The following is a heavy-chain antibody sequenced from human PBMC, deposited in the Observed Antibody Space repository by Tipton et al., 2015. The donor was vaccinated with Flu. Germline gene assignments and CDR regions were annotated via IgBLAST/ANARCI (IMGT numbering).Heavy chain of an antibody. Sequence: GSLRLSCVASGFDFSDYWMTWVRQAPGKGLEWVANIKEDGRETYYVDSVKGRFTISRDNAKRSLFLQMNSLRAEDTAVYYCVQLKFLWGQGTLVSVSS. CDR2: IKEDGRET. D-gene: IGHD1-1*01. CDR3: VQLKFL. J-gene: IGHJ4*02. CDR1: GFDFSDYW. V-gene: IGHV3-7*01.